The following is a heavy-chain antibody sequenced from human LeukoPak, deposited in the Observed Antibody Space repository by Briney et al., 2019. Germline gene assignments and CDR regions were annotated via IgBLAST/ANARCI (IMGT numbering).Heavy chain of an antibody. CDR2: IYYSGST. CDR1: GGSISSYY. V-gene: IGHV4-59*01. CDR3: ARLMRYFDWLPLDAFDI. Sequence: PSETLSLTCTVSGGSISSYYWSWIRQPPGKGLEWNGYIYYSGSTNYNPSLKSRVTISVDTSKNQFSLKLSSVTAADTAVYYCARLMRYFDWLPLDAFDIWGQGTMVTVSS. J-gene: IGHJ3*02. D-gene: IGHD3-9*01.